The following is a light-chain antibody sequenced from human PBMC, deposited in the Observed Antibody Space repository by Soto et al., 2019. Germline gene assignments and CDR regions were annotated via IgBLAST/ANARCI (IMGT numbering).Light chain of an antibody. CDR3: CSYAGSSTWV. CDR2: EVT. V-gene: IGLV2-23*02. J-gene: IGLJ3*02. Sequence: QSVLTQPASVSGSPGQSITISCAGTRSDIGSYNDVSWYQQHPGKAPKLMIYEVTKRPSGVSNSFSGSKSGYTASLTISGLQAEDGADYYCCSYAGSSTWVFGGGTKLTVL. CDR1: RSDIGSYND.